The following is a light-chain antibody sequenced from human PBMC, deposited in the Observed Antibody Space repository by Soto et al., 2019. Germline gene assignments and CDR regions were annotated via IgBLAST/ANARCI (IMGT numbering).Light chain of an antibody. J-gene: IGKJ3*01. CDR3: QQGNSFPFT. CDR1: QNINNW. CDR2: GAS. Sequence: DIQITQSPSSVSASVGDRVTVTCRASQNINNWLAWYQQKPGKAPNLLIYGASTLQSGVQSKFSGSGSGTEFTLTISSLQPEDFATYYCQQGNSFPFTFGPGTRVD. V-gene: IGKV1-12*01.